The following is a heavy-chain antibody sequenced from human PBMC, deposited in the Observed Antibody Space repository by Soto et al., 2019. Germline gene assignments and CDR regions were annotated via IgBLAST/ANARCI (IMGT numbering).Heavy chain of an antibody. V-gene: IGHV3-21*02. CDR1: GFTFSSHN. J-gene: IGHJ4*02. D-gene: IGHD3-10*01. CDR2: IGTSDSSI. Sequence: EVQLVESGGGLVKPGGSLRLSCAASGFTFSSHNIYWFRQPPGKGMEWVSSIGTSDSSIYYADSVRGRFTISTYNAKNSVYRQLDSVRAEESAIANGARELSTMIRAYNWGQGTLVTVSS. CDR3: ARELSTMIRAYN.